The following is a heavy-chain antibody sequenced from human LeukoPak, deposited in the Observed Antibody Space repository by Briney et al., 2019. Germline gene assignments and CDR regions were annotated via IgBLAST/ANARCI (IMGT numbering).Heavy chain of an antibody. V-gene: IGHV3-7*03. D-gene: IGHD1-26*01. CDR2: INQGEGEK. CDR3: ARGRFIAGTTAYYFDY. Sequence: PGGSLRLSCAASGFTFSSHLMHWVRQAPGKGLEWVANINQGEGEKYYVDSVKGRFTISRDNAKKSLFLQMNSLRAEDTAVYYCARGRFIAGTTAYYFDYWGQGTLVTVSS. CDR1: GFTFSSHL. J-gene: IGHJ4*02.